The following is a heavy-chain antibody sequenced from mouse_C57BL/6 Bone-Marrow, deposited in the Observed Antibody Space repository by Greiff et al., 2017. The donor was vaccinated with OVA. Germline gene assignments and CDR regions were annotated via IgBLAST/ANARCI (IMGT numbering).Heavy chain of an antibody. Sequence: VQLQQPGAELVKPGASVKLSCKASGYTFTSYWMHWVKQRPGQGLEWIGMIHPNSGSTNYNEKFKSKATLTVDKSSSTAYMQLSSLTSEDSAVYYCASELGWFDYWGQGTTLTVSS. CDR1: GYTFTSYW. CDR3: ASELGWFDY. J-gene: IGHJ2*01. D-gene: IGHD3-3*01. CDR2: IHPNSGST. V-gene: IGHV1-64*01.